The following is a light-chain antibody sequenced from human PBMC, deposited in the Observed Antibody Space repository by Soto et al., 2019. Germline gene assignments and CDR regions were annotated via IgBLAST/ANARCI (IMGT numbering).Light chain of an antibody. CDR2: GAS. CDR1: QGVSTSY. Sequence: EIVLTQSPGTRSLSPGERATLSCRASQGVSTSYLAWDQQKPGQAPMLRIYGASSRASGIADRFSGSGSGTDFTLTNNRLEPEVFAVYYCQQYDSSTYTFGQGTKLEIK. J-gene: IGKJ2*01. CDR3: QQYDSSTYT. V-gene: IGKV3-20*01.